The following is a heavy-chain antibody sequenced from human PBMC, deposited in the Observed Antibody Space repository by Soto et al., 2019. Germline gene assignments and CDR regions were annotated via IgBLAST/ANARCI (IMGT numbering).Heavy chain of an antibody. CDR3: AKDYRLTIAARREFDY. V-gene: IGHV3-23*01. CDR1: GFTFSSYA. J-gene: IGHJ4*02. D-gene: IGHD6-6*01. Sequence: GGSLRLSCAASGFTFSSYAMSWVRQAPGKGLEWVSAISGSGSSTYYADSVKGRFTIARDNSKNTLYLQMNSLRAEDTAVYYCAKDYRLTIAARREFDYWGQGTLVTVSS. CDR2: ISGSGSST.